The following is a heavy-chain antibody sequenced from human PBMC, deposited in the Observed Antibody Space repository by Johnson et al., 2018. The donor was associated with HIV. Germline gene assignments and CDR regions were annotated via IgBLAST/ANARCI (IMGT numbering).Heavy chain of an antibody. CDR2: ITTAGDT. CDR3: ARGVLAFDI. J-gene: IGHJ3*02. V-gene: IGHV3-13*01. CDR1: GFTFSSYA. Sequence: VQLVESGGGVVQPGRSLRLSCAASGFTFSSYAMHWVRQAPGKGLEWVSGITTAGDTYYPGSVKGRFTIFRENVKNSLYLQMNSLRAGDTAVYYCARGVLAFDIWGQGTMVTVSS. D-gene: IGHD5/OR15-5a*01.